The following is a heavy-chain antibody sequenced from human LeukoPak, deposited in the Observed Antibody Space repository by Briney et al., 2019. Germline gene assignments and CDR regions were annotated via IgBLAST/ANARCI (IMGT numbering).Heavy chain of an antibody. V-gene: IGHV1-18*01. CDR3: ARVLYSSSWYARNNWFDP. Sequence: ASVNVSCKASGYTFTSYGISWVRQAPGQGLEWMGWISAYNGNTNYAQKLQGRVTMTTDTSTSTAYMELRSLRSDDTAVYYCARVLYSSSWYARNNWFDPWGQGTLVTVSS. CDR2: ISAYNGNT. CDR1: GYTFTSYG. D-gene: IGHD6-13*01. J-gene: IGHJ5*02.